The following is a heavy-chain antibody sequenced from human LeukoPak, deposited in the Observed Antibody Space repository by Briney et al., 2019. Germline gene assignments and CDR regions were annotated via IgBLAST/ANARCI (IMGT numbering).Heavy chain of an antibody. Sequence: ASVKVSCKASGYTFTSYGISWVRQSPGQGLEWMGWISAYNGNTNYAQKLQGRVTMTTDTSTSTAYMELRSLRSDDTAVYYCARGYYYDIASGEYFQHWGQGTLVTVSS. CDR2: ISAYNGNT. J-gene: IGHJ1*01. CDR3: ARGYYYDIASGEYFQH. V-gene: IGHV1-18*01. CDR1: GYTFTSYG. D-gene: IGHD3-22*01.